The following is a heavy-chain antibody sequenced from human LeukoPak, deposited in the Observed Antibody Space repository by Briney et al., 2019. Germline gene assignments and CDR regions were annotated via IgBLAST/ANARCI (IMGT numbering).Heavy chain of an antibody. D-gene: IGHD3-9*01. CDR2: IWYDGSNK. CDR1: GFTFSSYD. Sequence: PGGSLRLSYAASGFTFSSYDMHWVRQAPGKGLEWVAVIWYDGSNKYYADSVKGRFTISRDNSKNTLYLQMNSLRAEDTAVYYCARDAGRYFDWLGYWGQGTLVTVSS. CDR3: ARDAGRYFDWLGY. J-gene: IGHJ4*02. V-gene: IGHV3-33*01.